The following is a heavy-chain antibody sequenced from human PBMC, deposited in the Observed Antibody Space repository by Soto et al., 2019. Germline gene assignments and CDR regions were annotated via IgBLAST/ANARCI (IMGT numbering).Heavy chain of an antibody. CDR3: ARLPSSAYNRHFDY. V-gene: IGHV3-11*06. J-gene: IGHJ4*02. Sequence: QVQMVESGGGLVKPGGPLRLSCAASGFIFSHYYMGWIRQAPGKGLEWVSDINPTSGHINYADSVKGRFTISRDNARTSLYLTMNPLPADDTPMYYRARLPSSAYNRHFDYWGQGTLVTVSS. D-gene: IGHD6-19*01. CDR2: INPTSGHI. CDR1: GFIFSHYY.